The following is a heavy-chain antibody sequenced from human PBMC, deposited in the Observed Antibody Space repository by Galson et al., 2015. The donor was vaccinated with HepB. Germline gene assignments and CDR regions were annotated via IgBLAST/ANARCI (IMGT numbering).Heavy chain of an antibody. J-gene: IGHJ4*02. CDR3: ASAFSGKPNLQYFFY. CDR2: ITPLFGAA. D-gene: IGHD1-1*01. CDR1: GGTFSNYD. V-gene: IGHV1-69*13. Sequence: SVKVSCKASGGTFSNYDISWLRQAPGQGLDWVGGITPLFGAANYAQKFQGRVTITADEFTSTAYMVLRTLTSEDTGVYYCASAFSGKPNLQYFFYWGQGTLLTVSS.